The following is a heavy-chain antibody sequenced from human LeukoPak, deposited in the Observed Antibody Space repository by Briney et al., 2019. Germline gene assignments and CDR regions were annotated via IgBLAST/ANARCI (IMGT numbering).Heavy chain of an antibody. Sequence: GGSLRLSCAASGFTFSSYAMSWVRQAPGKGLEWVSAITCSGGSTYYADSVKGRFTISRDNSKNTLYLQMNSLRAEDTAVYYCARSPAAGHYWGQGTLVTVSS. J-gene: IGHJ4*02. CDR1: GFTFSSYA. CDR3: ARSPAAGHY. V-gene: IGHV3-23*01. CDR2: ITCSGGST. D-gene: IGHD6-13*01.